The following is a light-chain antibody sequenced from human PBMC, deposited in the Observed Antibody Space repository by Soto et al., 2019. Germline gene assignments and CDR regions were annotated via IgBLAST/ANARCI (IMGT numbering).Light chain of an antibody. CDR3: QQSYSTPIT. CDR2: KAS. V-gene: IGKV1-5*03. CDR1: QSISSW. Sequence: DIQMTQSPSTLSASVGDRVTSTCRASQSISSWLAWYQQKPGKAPKLLIYKASTLESGVPSRFSGSGSGTDFTLTISSLQPEDFATYYCQQSYSTPITFGQGTRLEIK. J-gene: IGKJ5*01.